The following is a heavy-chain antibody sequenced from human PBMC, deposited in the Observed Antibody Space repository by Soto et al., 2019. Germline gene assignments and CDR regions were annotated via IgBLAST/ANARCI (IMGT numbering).Heavy chain of an antibody. CDR3: ARLAMATRRGYYGMDV. CDR2: INPHDSDV. V-gene: IGHV5-51*01. D-gene: IGHD5-12*01. J-gene: IGHJ6*02. CDR1: GYTFTSYW. Sequence: PGEYLKISCKASGYTFTSYWLGWVGQMPGMGPEWMGIINPHDSDVRYSPSFQGQVTISADKAISTVYLRWNSLKASDTAMYYCARLAMATRRGYYGMDVWGQGTTVTVSS.